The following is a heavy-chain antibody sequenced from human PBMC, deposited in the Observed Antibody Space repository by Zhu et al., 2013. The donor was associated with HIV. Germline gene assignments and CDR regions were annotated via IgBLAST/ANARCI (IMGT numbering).Heavy chain of an antibody. CDR3: ARLRGYCSSTSCSYFDY. V-gene: IGHV1-69*06. J-gene: IGHJ4*02. Sequence: QVQLVQSGAEVKKPGSSVKVSCKASGGTFSSYAISWVRQAPGQGLEWMGGIIPIFGTANYAQKFQGRVTITADKSTSTAYMEPSSLRSEDTAVYYCARLRGYCSSTSCSYFDYWGQGTLVTVSS. CDR2: IIPIFGTA. D-gene: IGHD2-2*01. CDR1: GGTFSSYA.